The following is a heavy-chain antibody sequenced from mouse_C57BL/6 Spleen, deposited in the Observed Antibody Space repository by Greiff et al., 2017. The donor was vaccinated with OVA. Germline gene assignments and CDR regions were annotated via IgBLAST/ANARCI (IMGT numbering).Heavy chain of an antibody. V-gene: IGHV5-9*01. J-gene: IGHJ2*01. CDR2: ISGGGGNT. D-gene: IGHD2-4*01. Sequence: EVKLMESGGGLVKPGGSLKLSCAASGFTFSSYTMSWVRQTPEKRLEWVATISGGGGNTYYPDSVKGRFTISRDNAKNTLYLQMSSLRSEDTALYYCARYDYGYFDYWGQGTTLTVSS. CDR1: GFTFSSYT. CDR3: ARYDYGYFDY.